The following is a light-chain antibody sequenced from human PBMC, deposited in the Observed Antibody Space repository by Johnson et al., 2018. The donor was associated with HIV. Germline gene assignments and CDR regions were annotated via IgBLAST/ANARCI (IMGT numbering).Light chain of an antibody. CDR1: SSNIGNNY. V-gene: IGLV1-51*01. Sequence: QSVLTQSPSVSAAPGQKVTISCSGSSSNIGNNYVSWFQQLPGTAPKLLIYDNNKRPSGIPDRFSGSKSGTSATLGITGLQTGDEADYYCGTWANRLSVYVFGTGTKVTVL. J-gene: IGLJ1*01. CDR2: DNN. CDR3: GTWANRLSVYV.